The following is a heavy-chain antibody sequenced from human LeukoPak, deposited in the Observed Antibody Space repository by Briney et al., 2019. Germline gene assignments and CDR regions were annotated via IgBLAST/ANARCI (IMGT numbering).Heavy chain of an antibody. V-gene: IGHV4-34*01. CDR1: GGSFSGYY. J-gene: IGHJ5*02. CDR3: ARPNYDILTGSNWFDP. Sequence: SETLSLTCAVYGGSFSGYYWSWIRQPPGKGLEWIGEINHSGSTNYNPSLKSRVTISVDTSKNQFSLKLSSVTAADTAVYYCARPNYDILTGSNWFDPWGQGTLVTVSS. CDR2: INHSGST. D-gene: IGHD3-9*01.